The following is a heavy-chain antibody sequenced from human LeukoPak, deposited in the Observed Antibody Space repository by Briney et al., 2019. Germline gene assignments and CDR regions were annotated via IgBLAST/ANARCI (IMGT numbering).Heavy chain of an antibody. V-gene: IGHV4-4*07. CDR2: IYTSGST. J-gene: IGHJ4*02. D-gene: IGHD3-10*01. Sequence: PSETLSLTCTVSGGSISSYYWSWIRQPAGKGLEWIGRIYTSGSTNYNPSLKSRVTMSVDASKNQFSLKLSSVTAADTAVYYCARWRSRARGEYYFDYWGQGTLVTVSS. CDR3: ARWRSRARGEYYFDY. CDR1: GGSISSYY.